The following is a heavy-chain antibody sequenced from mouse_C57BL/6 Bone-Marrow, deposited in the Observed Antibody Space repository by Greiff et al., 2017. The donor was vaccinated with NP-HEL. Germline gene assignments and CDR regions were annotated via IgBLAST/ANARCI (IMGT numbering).Heavy chain of an antibody. CDR3: TGPGYYAMDY. J-gene: IGHJ4*01. Sequence: EVKLEESGGGLVQPGGSMKLSCVASGFTFSNYWMNWVRQSPEKGLEWVAQIRLKSDNYATHYAVSVKGRFTISRDDSKSSVYLQMNNLRAEDTGIYYCTGPGYYAMDYWGQGTSVTVSS. CDR2: IRLKSDNYAT. CDR1: GFTFSNYW. V-gene: IGHV6-3*01.